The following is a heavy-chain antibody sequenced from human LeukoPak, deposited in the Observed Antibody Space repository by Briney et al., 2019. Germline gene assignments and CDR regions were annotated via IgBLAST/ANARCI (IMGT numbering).Heavy chain of an antibody. J-gene: IGHJ4*02. CDR3: TRDRWGKYYFDY. V-gene: IGHV3-11*01. Sequence: KPGGSLRLSCATSGFPFSDFYTSWIRQAPGKGLEWVSYISSSATTIYYADSVRGRFTVSRDNAKNSLYLQMNNLRAEDTAVYYCTRDRWGKYYFDYWGQGTLVTVSS. D-gene: IGHD7-27*01. CDR1: GFPFSDFY. CDR2: ISSSATTI.